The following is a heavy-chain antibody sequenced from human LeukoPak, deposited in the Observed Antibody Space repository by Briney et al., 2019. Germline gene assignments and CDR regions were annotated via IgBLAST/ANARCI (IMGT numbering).Heavy chain of an antibody. V-gene: IGHV3-11*04. J-gene: IGHJ4*02. CDR2: ISSSGSTI. Sequence: GGSLRLSCAASGSTFSDYYMSWIRQAPGKGLEWVSYISSSGSTIYYADSVKGRFTISRDNAKNSLYLQMNSLRAEDTAVYYCASSFTSSGYYYDPADYWGQGTLVTVSS. CDR3: ASSFTSSGYYYDPADY. D-gene: IGHD3-22*01. CDR1: GSTFSDYY.